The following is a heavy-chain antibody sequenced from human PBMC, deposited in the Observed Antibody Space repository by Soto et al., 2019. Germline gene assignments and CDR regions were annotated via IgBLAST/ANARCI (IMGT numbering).Heavy chain of an antibody. D-gene: IGHD2-15*01. CDR1: GFTVSSYY. CDR2: IYSGGST. Sequence: GGSLRLSCAASGFTVSSYYMSWVRQAPGKGLEWVSAIYSGGSTYYTDSVEGRFTISRDISKNTLYLQMNSLRVDDTAVYFCARGRGDCSSGSCFASFYFGRDGWGQGTTVTISS. V-gene: IGHV3-53*01. J-gene: IGHJ6*02. CDR3: ARGRGDCSSGSCFASFYFGRDG.